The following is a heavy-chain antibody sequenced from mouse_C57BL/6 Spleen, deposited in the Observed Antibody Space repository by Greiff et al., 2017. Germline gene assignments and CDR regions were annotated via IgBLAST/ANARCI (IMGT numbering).Heavy chain of an antibody. Sequence: ESGPGLVKPSQSLSLTCSVTGYSITSGYYWNWIRQFPGNKLEWMGYISYDGSNNYNPSLKNRISITRDTSKNQFFLKLNSVTTEDTATYYCARVTGSAWFAYWGQGTLVTVSA. CDR1: GYSITSGYY. D-gene: IGHD2-1*01. CDR3: ARVTGSAWFAY. V-gene: IGHV3-6*01. J-gene: IGHJ3*01. CDR2: ISYDGSN.